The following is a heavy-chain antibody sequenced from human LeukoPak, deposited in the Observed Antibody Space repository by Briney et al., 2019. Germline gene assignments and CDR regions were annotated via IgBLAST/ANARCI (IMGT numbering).Heavy chain of an antibody. CDR2: MTGNGAST. CDR1: GFTLTTYG. V-gene: IGHV3-64*02. CDR3: ARWSGAYDC. D-gene: IGHD2-21*01. Sequence: GGSLRLSCAASGFTLTTYGMHWVRQAPGRGLEYVSAMTGNGASTYYADSVKGRFTISRDISKNTLYLQMGSLRDEDMAVYYCARWSGAYDCWGQGALVIVCS. J-gene: IGHJ4*02.